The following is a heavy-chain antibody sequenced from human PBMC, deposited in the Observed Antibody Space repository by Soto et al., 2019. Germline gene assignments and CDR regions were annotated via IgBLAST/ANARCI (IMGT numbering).Heavy chain of an antibody. CDR2: MYNTGST. J-gene: IGHJ6*02. D-gene: IGHD2-21*02. V-gene: IGHV4-59*01. CDR1: GASISGYY. Sequence: PSGTLYLTLTFSGASISGYYWSWIGQPPGQGLELIGYMYNTGSTVYNPSFKSRVTISVDTSKNQFSLKLNSVTAADTSVYYCARDLWGYCGTDCYPLDVWGQGTTVTVS. CDR3: ARDLWGYCGTDCYPLDV.